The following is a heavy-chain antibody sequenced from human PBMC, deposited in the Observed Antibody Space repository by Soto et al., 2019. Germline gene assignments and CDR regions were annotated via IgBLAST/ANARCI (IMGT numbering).Heavy chain of an antibody. CDR1: GFTVSSNY. CDR3: ARAPSALAGTFDY. CDR2: IYSGGST. V-gene: IGHV3-53*01. D-gene: IGHD6-19*01. J-gene: IGHJ4*02. Sequence: EVQLVESEGGLIQPGGSLRLSCAASGFTVSSNYMSWVRQAPGKGLEWVSVIYSGGSTYYADSVKGRFTISRDNSKNTLYLQMNSLRAEDTAVYYCARAPSALAGTFDYWGQGTLVTVSS.